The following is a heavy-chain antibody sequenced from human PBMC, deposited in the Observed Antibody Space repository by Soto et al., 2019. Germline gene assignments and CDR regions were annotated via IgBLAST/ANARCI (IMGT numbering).Heavy chain of an antibody. Sequence: LILSCEASGFNFRDFWMHWVRQPPGKGPEWVSNIPSDGRDVSYADSVRGRFTISRVDARNTLYLQMSDLRVEDTAIYYCTRDDSGLGTDYWGQGTQVTVSS. CDR1: GFNFRDFW. D-gene: IGHD1-26*01. V-gene: IGHV3-74*01. J-gene: IGHJ4*02. CDR3: TRDDSGLGTDY. CDR2: IPSDGRDV.